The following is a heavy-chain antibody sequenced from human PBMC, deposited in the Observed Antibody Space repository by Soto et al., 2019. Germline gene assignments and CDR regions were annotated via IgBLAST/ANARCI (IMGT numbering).Heavy chain of an antibody. Sequence: PSETLSLTCTVSGGSISSSSYYWGWIRQPPGKGLEWIGSIYYSGSTYYNPSLKSRVTISVDTSKNQFSLKLSSVTAADTAVYYCARSIAAAGINWFGLWGQGTLVTVSS. CDR3: ARSIAAAGINWFGL. J-gene: IGHJ5*02. V-gene: IGHV4-39*01. CDR1: GGSISSSSYY. D-gene: IGHD6-13*01. CDR2: IYYSGST.